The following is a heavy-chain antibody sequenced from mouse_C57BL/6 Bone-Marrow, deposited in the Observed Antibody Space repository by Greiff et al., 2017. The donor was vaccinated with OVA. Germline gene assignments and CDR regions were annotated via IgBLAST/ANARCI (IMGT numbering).Heavy chain of an antibody. D-gene: IGHD1-1*01. V-gene: IGHV1-26*01. Sequence: EVQLQQSGPELVKPGASVKISCKASGYTFTDYYMNWVKQSPGKSLEWIGDINPNNGGTSYNQKFKGKATLTVDKSSSTAYMELRRLTSEDSAVYYCARGGYGSSYGYFDGWGTGTTVTVAS. CDR2: INPNNGGT. J-gene: IGHJ1*03. CDR3: ARGGYGSSYGYFDG. CDR1: GYTFTDYY.